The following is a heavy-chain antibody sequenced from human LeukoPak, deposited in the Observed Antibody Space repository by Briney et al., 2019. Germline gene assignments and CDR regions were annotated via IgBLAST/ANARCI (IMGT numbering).Heavy chain of an antibody. J-gene: IGHJ4*02. CDR2: INHSGST. Sequence: PSETLSLTCTVSGGSISSYYWSWIRQPPGKGLEWIGEINHSGSTNYNPSLQSRVTISVDTSKNQLSLKLSSMTAADTAVYYCARQWLVSPLFDYWGQGTLVTVSS. CDR3: ARQWLVSPLFDY. D-gene: IGHD6-19*01. V-gene: IGHV4-34*01. CDR1: GGSISSYY.